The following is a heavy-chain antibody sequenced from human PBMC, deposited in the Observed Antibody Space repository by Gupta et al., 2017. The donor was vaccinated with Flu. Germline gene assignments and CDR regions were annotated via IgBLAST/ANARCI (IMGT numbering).Heavy chain of an antibody. Sequence: RHIPGKGLEWVATLKQDGSDHDYVDSVKGRFTISRDSAKNSLYLQMNGLRVEDTAVYYCARGSHDSKYRCFETWGQGTRVTVSS. J-gene: IGHJ5*02. V-gene: IGHV3-7*01. CDR2: LKQDGSDH. CDR3: ARGSHDSKYRCFET. D-gene: IGHD4-4*01.